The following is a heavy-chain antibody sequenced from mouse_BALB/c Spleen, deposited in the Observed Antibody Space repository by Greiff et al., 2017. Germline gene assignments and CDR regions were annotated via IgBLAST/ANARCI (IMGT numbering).Heavy chain of an antibody. CDR3: TRAGFYAMDY. J-gene: IGHJ4*01. CDR1: GYTFTSYW. V-gene: IGHV1S22*01. Sequence: LQQPGSELVRPGASVKLSCKASGYTFTSYWMHWVKQRPGQGLEWIGNIYPGSGSTNYDEKFKSKATLTVDTSSSTAYMQLSSLTSEDSAVYYCTRAGFYAMDYWGQGTSVTVSS. CDR2: IYPGSGST.